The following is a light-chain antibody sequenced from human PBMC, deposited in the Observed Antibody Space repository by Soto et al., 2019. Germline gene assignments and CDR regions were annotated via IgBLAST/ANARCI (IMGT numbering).Light chain of an antibody. J-gene: IGKJ1*01. Sequence: EIELTQSPGTLSLSPGERATLSCRASQSVSSSYLAWYQKKPGQAPRLLIYGASSWATGIPYRFSGSGSGTDFTLTISRLEPEDFAVYYCQQYGSSPRTFGQGTKVEIK. CDR3: QQYGSSPRT. V-gene: IGKV3-20*01. CDR2: GAS. CDR1: QSVSSSY.